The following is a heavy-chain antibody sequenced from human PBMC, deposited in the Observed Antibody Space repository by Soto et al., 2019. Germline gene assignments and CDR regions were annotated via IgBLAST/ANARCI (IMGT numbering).Heavy chain of an antibody. J-gene: IGHJ5*02. CDR2: TYYRSKWYN. CDR1: GDSVSSNSAA. V-gene: IGHV6-1*01. CDR3: ARVSSIAARRGWFDP. D-gene: IGHD6-6*01. Sequence: SQPLSLTCAISGDSVSSNSAAWNWIRQSPSGGLEWLGRTYYRSKWYNDYAVSVKSRITINPDTSKNQFSLQLNSVTPEDTAVYYCARVSSIAARRGWFDPWGQGTLVTVSS.